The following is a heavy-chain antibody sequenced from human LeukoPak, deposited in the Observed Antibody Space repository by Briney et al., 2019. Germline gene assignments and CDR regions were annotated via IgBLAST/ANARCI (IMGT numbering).Heavy chain of an antibody. CDR1: AFNFNDCY. D-gene: IGHD3-16*02. CDR2: ISNVYNYT. V-gene: IGHV3-11*03. Sequence: GGSLRLSCAASAFNFNDCYMLWIRQAPGKGLEWVSYISNVYNYTNYADSVKGRFAISRDDAKTSLYLQMNSLRPEDTAVYYCARSLVIPSTMGRYYYFGLDVWGQGTTVTVSS. CDR3: ARSLVIPSTMGRYYYFGLDV. J-gene: IGHJ6*02.